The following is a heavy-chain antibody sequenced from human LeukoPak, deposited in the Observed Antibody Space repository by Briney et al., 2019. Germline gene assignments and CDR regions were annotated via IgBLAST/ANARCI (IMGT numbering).Heavy chain of an antibody. CDR2: INSDGTKS. CDR3: ASTFRITGTTYYY. D-gene: IGHD1-20*01. V-gene: IGHV3-74*01. Sequence: GGSLRLSCAASGFTFSSLWMHWVRQVPGEGLVWVSHINSDGTKSTYSDSVKGRFTISRDTAENTVYLQMNSLRAEDTAVYYCASTFRITGTTYYYWGQGTLVTVSS. CDR1: GFTFSSLW. J-gene: IGHJ4*02.